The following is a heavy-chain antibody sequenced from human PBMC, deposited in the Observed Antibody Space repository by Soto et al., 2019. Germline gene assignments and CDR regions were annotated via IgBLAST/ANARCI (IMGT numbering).Heavy chain of an antibody. CDR3: ARDRPDAMSLATFDP. CDR2: ISSSSSYI. Sequence: GGSLRLSCAASGFTFSSYSMNWVRQAPGKGLEWVSSISSSSSYIYYADSVKGRFTISRDNAKNSLYLQMNSLRAEDTAVYYCARDRPDAMSLATFDPWGQGTLVTVSS. J-gene: IGHJ5*02. V-gene: IGHV3-21*01. D-gene: IGHD2-2*01. CDR1: GFTFSSYS.